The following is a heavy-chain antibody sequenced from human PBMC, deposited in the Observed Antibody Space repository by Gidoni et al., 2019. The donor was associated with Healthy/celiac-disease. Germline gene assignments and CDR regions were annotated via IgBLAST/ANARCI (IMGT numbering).Heavy chain of an antibody. V-gene: IGHV3-9*01. Sequence: EVQLVESGGGLVQPDRSLRLSCAASGFTFDDYAMHWVRQAPGEGLEWVSGMSWNSGSIGYEDSVKGRFTISRDNAKNYLYLQMNSLRAEDTALYYCAKDSGPGLRQINNWFDPWGQGTLVTVSS. CDR2: MSWNSGSI. D-gene: IGHD3-16*01. CDR1: GFTFDDYA. J-gene: IGHJ5*02. CDR3: AKDSGPGLRQINNWFDP.